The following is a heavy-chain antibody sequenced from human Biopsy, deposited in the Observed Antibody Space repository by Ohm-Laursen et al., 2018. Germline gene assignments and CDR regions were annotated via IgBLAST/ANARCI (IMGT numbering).Heavy chain of an antibody. V-gene: IGHV1-2*02. D-gene: IGHD3-9*01. CDR3: ARVPAYPSIDGYYGLDL. Sequence: SSAKVSCKASGYTFAGYYLHWVRRAPGHGLEWMGWINPNSGNANYAQSFQGRLTVTRDTSISTAYMELTSLTFDDTAIYYCARVPAYPSIDGYYGLDLWGQGTTVIVSS. CDR1: GYTFAGYY. CDR2: INPNSGNA. J-gene: IGHJ6*02.